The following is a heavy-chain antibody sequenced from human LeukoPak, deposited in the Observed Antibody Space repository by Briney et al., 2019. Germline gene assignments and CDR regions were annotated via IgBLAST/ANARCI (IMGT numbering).Heavy chain of an antibody. CDR3: ARETRLHSGSYSNDAFDI. CDR2: ISYSGST. CDR1: GGSISSYY. V-gene: IGHV4-59*01. J-gene: IGHJ3*02. D-gene: IGHD1-26*01. Sequence: PSETLSLTCTVAGGSISSYYWSWIRQPPRKGLEWIGYISYSGSTDYNPPLKSRFTISLDPSKTQFSLRLSSVTAADTAVYYCARETRLHSGSYSNDAFDIWGQGTMVTVSS.